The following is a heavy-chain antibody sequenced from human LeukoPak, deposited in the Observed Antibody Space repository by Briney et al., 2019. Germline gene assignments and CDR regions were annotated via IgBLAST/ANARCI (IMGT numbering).Heavy chain of an antibody. CDR3: ARDRGTMVRGVITALPFDY. D-gene: IGHD3-10*01. CDR2: IIPIFGTA. V-gene: IGHV1-69*13. Sequence: SVKVSCKASGYTFTGYYMHWVRQAPGQGLEWMGGIIPIFGTANYAQKFQGRVTITADESTSTAYMELSSLRSEDTAVYYCARDRGTMVRGVITALPFDYWGQGTLVTVSS. CDR1: GYTFTGYY. J-gene: IGHJ4*02.